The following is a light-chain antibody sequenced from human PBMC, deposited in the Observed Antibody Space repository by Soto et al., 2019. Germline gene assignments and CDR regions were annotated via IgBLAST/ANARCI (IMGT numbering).Light chain of an antibody. J-gene: IGKJ5*01. CDR3: QQRSRWPPT. V-gene: IGKV3-11*01. Sequence: EIVLTHSPSTRSLSPGARPTPSCRASQSVSSYLAWYQQKPGQAPRLLIYDASNRATGIPARFSGSGSGTDFTLTISSLEPEDFAVYYCQQRSRWPPTFGQGTRLEIK. CDR2: DAS. CDR1: QSVSSY.